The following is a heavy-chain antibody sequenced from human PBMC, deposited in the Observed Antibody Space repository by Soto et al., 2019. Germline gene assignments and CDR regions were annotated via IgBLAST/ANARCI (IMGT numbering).Heavy chain of an antibody. J-gene: IGHJ4*02. Sequence: QVQLVQSGAEVKKPGASVKVSCKASGYTFTSYYVHWIRQAPGQGLEWMGIINASGGRTTYAPKLPGRLTMTRDTSTSTVYMELSSLTSEDTATYFCGRILPPATFDYWGQGTLVTVSS. CDR1: GYTFTSYY. V-gene: IGHV1-46*03. D-gene: IGHD2-21*02. CDR2: INASGGRT. CDR3: GRILPPATFDY.